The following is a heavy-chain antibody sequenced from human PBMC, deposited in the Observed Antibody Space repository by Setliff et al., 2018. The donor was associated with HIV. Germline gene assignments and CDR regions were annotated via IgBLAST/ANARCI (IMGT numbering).Heavy chain of an antibody. Sequence: GSLRLSCAASGFTFSSYSMNWVRQPPGKGLDWIGSMSYTGTTYDNPSLKSRVTISVDTSKNQFSLKLTSVTAADTAVYYCARGYSSGWTGYFDYWGQGTLVTVSS. CDR2: MSYTGTT. CDR3: ARGYSSGWTGYFDY. V-gene: IGHV4-39*07. D-gene: IGHD6-19*01. CDR1: GFTFSSYS. J-gene: IGHJ4*02.